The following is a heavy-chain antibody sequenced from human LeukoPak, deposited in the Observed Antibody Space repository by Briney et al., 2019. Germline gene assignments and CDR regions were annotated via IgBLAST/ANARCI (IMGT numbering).Heavy chain of an antibody. D-gene: IGHD3-16*01. Sequence: PGGSLRLSCAASGFSFSSYAMSWVRQAPGKGLEWVSYIRAGGDDTYYADSVRGWLTTSRDNSKNTLYLEMNSLRAEDTAIYYCVLDARLGESLRWGQGTLVTVSS. CDR1: GFSFSSYA. V-gene: IGHV3-23*01. CDR2: IRAGGDDT. CDR3: VLDARLGESLR. J-gene: IGHJ4*02.